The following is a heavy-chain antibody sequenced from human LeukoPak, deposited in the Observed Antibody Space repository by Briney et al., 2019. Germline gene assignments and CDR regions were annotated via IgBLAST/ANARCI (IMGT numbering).Heavy chain of an antibody. Sequence: PSETLSLTCTVSGGSVSSYYWSWIRQPPGKGLAWIGHIYYRGSTNYNPSLRSRVTISVDTSKNQFSLKLSSVTAADTAVYYCARQRIPDYYYYYGMDVWGQGTTVTVS. D-gene: IGHD2/OR15-2a*01. CDR2: IYYRGST. V-gene: IGHV4-59*08. CDR3: ARQRIPDYYYYYGMDV. J-gene: IGHJ6*02. CDR1: GGSVSSYY.